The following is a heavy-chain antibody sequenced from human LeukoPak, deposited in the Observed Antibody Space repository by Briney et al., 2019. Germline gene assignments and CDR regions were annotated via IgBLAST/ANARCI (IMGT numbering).Heavy chain of an antibody. V-gene: IGHV1-8*01. J-gene: IGHJ4*02. CDR2: VNPNNGNT. CDR1: GYTFTSYD. D-gene: IGHD5-18*01. Sequence: ASVKVSCKASGYTFTSYDINWVRQATGQGLEWMGGVNPNNGNTGDAQKFQGRVTMTRTTSTSTPQMEMRSLRSEDTAVYYCARDYTAILLDYWGQGTLVTVSS. CDR3: ARDYTAILLDY.